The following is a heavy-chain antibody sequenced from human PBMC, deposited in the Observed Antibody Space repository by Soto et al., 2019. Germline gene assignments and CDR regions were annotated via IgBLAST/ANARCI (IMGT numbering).Heavy chain of an antibody. CDR1: GFTFSSYA. CDR2: INTSGGST. CDR3: AKDGLGAYSYGSYYFDY. D-gene: IGHD5-18*01. J-gene: IGHJ4*02. Sequence: EVQLLESGGGLVQPGGSLRLSCAASGFTFSSYAMSWVRQAPGKGLEWVSTINTSGGSTYYADSVRGRFTVSSDNSKNTLYLQMNSLRAEDTAVYYCAKDGLGAYSYGSYYFDYWGQGTLVTVSS. V-gene: IGHV3-23*01.